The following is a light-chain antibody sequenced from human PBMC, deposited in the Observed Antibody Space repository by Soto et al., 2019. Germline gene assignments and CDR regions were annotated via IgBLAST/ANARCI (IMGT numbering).Light chain of an antibody. J-gene: IGKJ3*01. CDR3: QQYSSVPV. Sequence: DIQMTQSPTSLSASVGDRVTITCRASQGIRNYVAWYQQIPGKAPKLLIYAASTLQSGVPSRFSGSGSGTDVTLTINGLQPEHVATYSCQQYSSVPVFGPGTKVEI. V-gene: IGKV1-27*01. CDR2: AAS. CDR1: QGIRNY.